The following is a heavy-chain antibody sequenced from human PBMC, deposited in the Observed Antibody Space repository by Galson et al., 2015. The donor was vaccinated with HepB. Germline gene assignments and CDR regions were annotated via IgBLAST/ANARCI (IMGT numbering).Heavy chain of an antibody. CDR3: ARAYCSSTSCYKPYYYYYYMDV. CDR2: IIPIFGTA. CDR1: GGTFSSYA. J-gene: IGHJ6*03. V-gene: IGHV1-69*13. Sequence: SVKVSCKASGGTFSSYAISWVRQAPGQGLEWMGGIIPIFGTANYAQKFQGRVTITADESTSTAYMELSSLRSEDTAVYYCARAYCSSTSCYKPYYYYYYMDVWGKGTTVTVSS. D-gene: IGHD2-2*02.